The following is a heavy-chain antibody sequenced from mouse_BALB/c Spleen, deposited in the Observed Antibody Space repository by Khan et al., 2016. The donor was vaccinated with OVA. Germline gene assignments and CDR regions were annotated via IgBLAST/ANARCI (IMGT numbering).Heavy chain of an antibody. CDR3: ARGGFAC. Sequence: EVELVESGGGLVQPGGSRKLSCAASGFTFIDYGMAWVRQTPGKGPEWIAFISSVAYSIYYTDTVTGRFTLSCEHAKKPLYLEMSSLRSDGTAMYCCARGGFACWGQGTLVTVSA. CDR1: GFTFIDYG. J-gene: IGHJ3*01. CDR2: ISSVAYSI. V-gene: IGHV5-15*02.